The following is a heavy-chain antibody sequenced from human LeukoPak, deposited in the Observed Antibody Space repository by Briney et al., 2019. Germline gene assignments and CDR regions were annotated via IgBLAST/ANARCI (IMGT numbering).Heavy chain of an antibody. CDR1: GYTFTSYD. CDR2: MNPNSGNT. Sequence: ASVKVSCKASGYTFTSYDINWVRQATGQGLEWMGWMNPNSGNTGYAQNCQGRVTMTRNTSISTAYMELSSLRSEDTAVYYCARGYITMVRRVIITVAQYYFDYWGQGTLVTVSS. CDR3: ARGYITMVRRVIITVAQYYFDY. D-gene: IGHD3-10*01. V-gene: IGHV1-8*01. J-gene: IGHJ4*02.